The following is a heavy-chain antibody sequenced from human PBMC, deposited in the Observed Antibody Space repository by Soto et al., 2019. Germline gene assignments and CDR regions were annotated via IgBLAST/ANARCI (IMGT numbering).Heavy chain of an antibody. CDR3: ASGNIAAAGVNY. Sequence: EVQLVESGGGLVQPGGSLRLSCAASGFTFSSYAMHWVRQAPGKGLEYVSAISSNGGSTYYANSVKGRFTISRDNSKNTLYLQMGSLRAEDMAVYYCASGNIAAAGVNYWGQGTLVTVSS. V-gene: IGHV3-64*01. D-gene: IGHD6-13*01. CDR2: ISSNGGST. J-gene: IGHJ4*02. CDR1: GFTFSSYA.